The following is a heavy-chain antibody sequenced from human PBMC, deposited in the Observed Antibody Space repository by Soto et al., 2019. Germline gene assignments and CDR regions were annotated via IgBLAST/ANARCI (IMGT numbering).Heavy chain of an antibody. J-gene: IGHJ4*02. Sequence: EVQLLESGGDLVQPGGSLRLSCAASGFTFTSYAMSWIRQAPGKGLEWVSAITGGGDNTYYANSVKGRFTISRDNSKNTLYLQMHSLRAEDTAFYYCTKDGGSRDWLTVNWGQGTLVTVSS. CDR2: ITGGGDNT. V-gene: IGHV3-23*01. D-gene: IGHD3-9*01. CDR1: GFTFTSYA. CDR3: TKDGGSRDWLTVN.